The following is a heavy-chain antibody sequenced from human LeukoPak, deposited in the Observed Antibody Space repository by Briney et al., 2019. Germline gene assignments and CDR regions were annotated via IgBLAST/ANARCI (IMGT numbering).Heavy chain of an antibody. CDR1: GFTFSSYS. CDR3: AISTTVVPFDY. J-gene: IGHJ4*02. D-gene: IGHD4-23*01. CDR2: ISSSSSYI. Sequence: SGGSLRLSCAASGFTFSSYSMNWVRQAPGKGLEWVSSISSSSSYIYYADSVKGRFTISRDNAKNSLYLQMNSLGAEDTAVYYCAISTTVVPFDYWGQGTLVTVSS. V-gene: IGHV3-21*01.